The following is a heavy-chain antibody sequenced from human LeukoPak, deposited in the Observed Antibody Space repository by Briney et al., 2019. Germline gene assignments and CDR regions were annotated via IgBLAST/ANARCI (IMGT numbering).Heavy chain of an antibody. J-gene: IGHJ6*02. V-gene: IGHV1-8*01. Sequence: EASVPVSCTASGYTFTRYDINWVRQAPGQALEWLGWMNPNNGNTGYAQKFQGRVTMTRSTSIDTAYMELNTLTSDDTAAYYCARGFYYYGLDVWGQGTTVTVSS. CDR2: MNPNNGNT. CDR3: ARGFYYYGLDV. CDR1: GYTFTRYD.